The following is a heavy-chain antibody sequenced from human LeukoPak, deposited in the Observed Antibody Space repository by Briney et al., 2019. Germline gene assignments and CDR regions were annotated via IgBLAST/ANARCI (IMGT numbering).Heavy chain of an antibody. CDR1: GFTFSGSA. J-gene: IGHJ4*02. CDR2: IRSKANNYAT. CDR3: TSDPTPYYDKGSDDF. V-gene: IGHV3-73*01. D-gene: IGHD3-22*01. Sequence: GGSLKLSCAASGFTFSGSAMHWVRQASGKGLEWVGRIRSKANNYATAYAASVKGRFTISRDDSKNTAYLEMNSLKTEDTAVYYCTSDPTPYYDKGSDDFWGQGTLVTVFS.